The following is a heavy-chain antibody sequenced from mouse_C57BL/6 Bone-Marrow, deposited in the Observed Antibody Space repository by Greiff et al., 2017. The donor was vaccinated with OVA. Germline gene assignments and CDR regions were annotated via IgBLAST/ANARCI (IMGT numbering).Heavy chain of an antibody. V-gene: IGHV1-76*01. CDR1: GYTFTDYY. CDR2: IYPGSGNT. CDR3: ARGDYYGTLDY. Sequence: QVQLQQSGAELVRPGASVKLSCKASGYTFTDYYINWVKQRPGQGLEWIARIYPGSGNTYYNEKFKGKATLTAEKSSSTAYMQLSSLTSEDSAVYFCARGDYYGTLDYWGQGTTLTVSS. D-gene: IGHD1-1*01. J-gene: IGHJ2*01.